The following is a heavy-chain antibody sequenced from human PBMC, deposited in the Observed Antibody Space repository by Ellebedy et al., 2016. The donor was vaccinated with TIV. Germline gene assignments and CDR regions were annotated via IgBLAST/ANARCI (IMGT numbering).Heavy chain of an antibody. CDR2: INHSGST. CDR1: GGSFSGYY. Sequence: SETLSLXXAVYGGSFSGYYWSWIRQPPGKGLEWIGEINHSGSTNYSPSLKSRITISVDTSKNQFSLKLSSVTAADTAVYYCARAYYGSGSYSVYYYYGMDVWGQGTTVTVSS. D-gene: IGHD3-10*01. CDR3: ARAYYGSGSYSVYYYYGMDV. V-gene: IGHV4-34*01. J-gene: IGHJ6*02.